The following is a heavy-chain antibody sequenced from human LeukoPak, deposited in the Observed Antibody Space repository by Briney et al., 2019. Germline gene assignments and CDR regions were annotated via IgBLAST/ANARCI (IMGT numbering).Heavy chain of an antibody. CDR1: GFTFSSYA. D-gene: IGHD4-17*01. V-gene: IGHV3-30-3*01. Sequence: GRSLRLSCVASGFTFSSYAMHWVRQAPGKGLEWVAVIALDGSNALYADSVKGRFTISRDISKSTLYLEMNSLKAEDSAIYYCSRGRYGDYSRSGYYYGMDVWGQGTTVTVSS. CDR2: IALDGSNA. CDR3: SRGRYGDYSRSGYYYGMDV. J-gene: IGHJ6*02.